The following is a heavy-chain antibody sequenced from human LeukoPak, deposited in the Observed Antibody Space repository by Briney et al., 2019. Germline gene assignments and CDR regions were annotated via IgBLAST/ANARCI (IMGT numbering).Heavy chain of an antibody. CDR3: ASSKVAVAERKPALWFDP. J-gene: IGHJ5*02. Sequence: PSETLSLTCTVSGGSIRSYYWNWIRQPPGKGLEWIGYIYYSGSTNYSPSLKSRVTISVDTSKNQFSLKLSSVTAADTAVYFCASSKVAVAERKPALWFDPWGQGTLVTVSS. CDR1: GGSIRSYY. D-gene: IGHD6-19*01. V-gene: IGHV4-59*01. CDR2: IYYSGST.